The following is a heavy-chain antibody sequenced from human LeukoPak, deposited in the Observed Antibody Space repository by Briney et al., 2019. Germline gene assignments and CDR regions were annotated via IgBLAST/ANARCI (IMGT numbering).Heavy chain of an antibody. CDR2: IQSKTDGGTT. CDR3: ATFNGYSSNFYKY. CDR1: GFIFNNAW. V-gene: IGHV3-15*01. Sequence: GGSLRLSCAASGFIFNNAWMSWVRQAPGKGLEWVGRIQSKTDGGTTDYAAPVKGRFTISRDDSKNTLYLQMNSLKTEGTAVYYCATFNGYSSNFYKYWGQGTLVTVSS. J-gene: IGHJ4*02. D-gene: IGHD6-13*01.